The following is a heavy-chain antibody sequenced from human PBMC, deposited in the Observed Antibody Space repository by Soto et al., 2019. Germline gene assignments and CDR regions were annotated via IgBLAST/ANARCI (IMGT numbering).Heavy chain of an antibody. Sequence: GASVKVSCKASGYTFRDFYIHWVRQAPAQGLEWMGWINPDSGGTLYAQTFQGRVTMTRDTSTGTAYLTLSSLRSGDTALYYCARDPGHDYGEYYYDLWGQGTLVTVSS. CDR1: GYTFRDFY. CDR2: INPDSGGT. J-gene: IGHJ4*02. V-gene: IGHV1-2*02. CDR3: ARDPGHDYGEYYYDL. D-gene: IGHD4-17*01.